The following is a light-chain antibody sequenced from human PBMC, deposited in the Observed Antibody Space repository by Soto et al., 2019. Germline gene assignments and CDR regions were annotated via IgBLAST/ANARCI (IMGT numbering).Light chain of an antibody. CDR1: QSVNNN. Sequence: PGERATLSCRASQSVNNNYVAWYQQKPGQAPRLLIYRASTRATGIPTRFSGSGSGTDFTLTISSLQSEDFAIYYCQQYNNWPITFGQGTRLEIK. V-gene: IGKV3-15*01. CDR2: RAS. CDR3: QQYNNWPIT. J-gene: IGKJ5*01.